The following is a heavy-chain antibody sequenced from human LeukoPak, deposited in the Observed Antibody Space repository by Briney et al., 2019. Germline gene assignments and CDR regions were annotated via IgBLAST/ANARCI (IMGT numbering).Heavy chain of an antibody. CDR2: IYTCGST. D-gene: IGHD6-19*01. CDR3: ARYGSSGWYYFDY. Sequence: KPSDTLSLTCTLSCGSISSYYWSWIRQPAGKGLHWIGRIYTCGSTNYNPSLKSRVTMSVDTSKNQFSLKLSSVTAADTAVYYCARYGSSGWYYFDYWGQGTLVTVSS. CDR1: CGSISSYY. V-gene: IGHV4-4*07. J-gene: IGHJ4*02.